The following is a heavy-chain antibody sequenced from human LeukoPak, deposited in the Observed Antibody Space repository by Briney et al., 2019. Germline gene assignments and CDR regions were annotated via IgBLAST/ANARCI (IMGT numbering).Heavy chain of an antibody. Sequence: ASVKVSCKASGYTFTGYYMHWVRQAPGQGLEWMGWINPNSGGTNYAQKFQGRVTMTRDTSISTAYMELSRLRSDDTAVYYCARESIVLMVYAKNGGFDHWGQGTLVTVSS. D-gene: IGHD2-8*01. J-gene: IGHJ4*02. CDR3: ARESIVLMVYAKNGGFDH. V-gene: IGHV1-2*02. CDR2: INPNSGGT. CDR1: GYTFTGYY.